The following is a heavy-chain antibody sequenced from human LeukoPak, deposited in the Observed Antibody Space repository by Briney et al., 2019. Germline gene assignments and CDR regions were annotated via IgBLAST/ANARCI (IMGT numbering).Heavy chain of an antibody. V-gene: IGHV4-34*01. CDR1: GGSFSGYY. D-gene: IGHD6-13*01. CDR2: INHSGST. Sequence: SETLSLTCAVYGGSFSGYYWSWIRQPPGKGLEWIGEINHSGSTNYNPSLKSRVTISVDTSKNQFSLKLSSVTAADTAVYYCAREPAAGSVIDYWGQGTLVTVSS. CDR3: AREPAAGSVIDY. J-gene: IGHJ4*02.